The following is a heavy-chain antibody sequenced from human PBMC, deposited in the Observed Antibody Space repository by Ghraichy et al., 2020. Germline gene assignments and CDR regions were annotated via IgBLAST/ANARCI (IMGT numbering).Heavy chain of an antibody. CDR3: ARVGRADFWGGYRYSFDN. CDR1: DGSLSGYY. V-gene: IGHV4-34*01. Sequence: SETLSLTCAVSDGSLSGYYWTWIRQPPGKGLEWIGEIYPSGSTNYNASLKSRVTMSTDTSKNHFSLNLSSVTAADTAVYYCARVGRADFWGGYRYSFDNWGQGTLVTVSS. D-gene: IGHD3-3*01. J-gene: IGHJ4*02. CDR2: IYPSGST.